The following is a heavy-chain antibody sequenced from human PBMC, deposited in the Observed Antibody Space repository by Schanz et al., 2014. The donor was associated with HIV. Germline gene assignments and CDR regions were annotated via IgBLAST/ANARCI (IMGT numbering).Heavy chain of an antibody. Sequence: QVQLVESGGGVVQPGRSLRLSCAASGFTFSNYAIHWVRQAPGKGLEGVTRIWNDGTSKYYADSVKGRFTISRDASKNALYLQMNSLRAEDTAVYYCARDNSGSIDYWGQGTLVTVSS. CDR2: IWNDGTSK. CDR3: ARDNSGSIDY. V-gene: IGHV3-33*08. J-gene: IGHJ4*02. D-gene: IGHD3-10*01. CDR1: GFTFSNYA.